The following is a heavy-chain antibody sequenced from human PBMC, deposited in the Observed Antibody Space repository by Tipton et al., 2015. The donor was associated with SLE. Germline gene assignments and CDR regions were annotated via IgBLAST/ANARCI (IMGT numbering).Heavy chain of an antibody. J-gene: IGHJ6*03. CDR1: GGSFSGYY. V-gene: IGHV4-34*01. D-gene: IGHD3/OR15-3a*01. CDR2: INHSGST. CDR3: AKAPGLERDYYYYYMVV. Sequence: TLSLTCAVYGGSFSGYYWSWIRQPPGKGLEWIGEINHSGSTNYNLSLKSRVTIAVDTSKNQFSLKLSSVTAADTAVYYCAKAPGLERDYYYYYMVVWGKGTTVTVSS.